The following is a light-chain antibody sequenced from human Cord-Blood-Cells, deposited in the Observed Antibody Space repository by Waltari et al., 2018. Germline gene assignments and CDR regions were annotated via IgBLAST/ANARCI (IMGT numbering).Light chain of an antibody. CDR3: MQALQTPRT. Sequence: DIVMTQSPLSLPVTPGEPDSISCRSSQSLLHSNGYNYLDWYLQKPGQSPQLLIYLGSNRGAGVPDRFSGSGSGTDFTLKISRVEAEDVGVYYCMQALQTPRTFGQGTKVEIK. V-gene: IGKV2-28*01. CDR2: LGS. J-gene: IGKJ1*01. CDR1: QSLLHSNGYNY.